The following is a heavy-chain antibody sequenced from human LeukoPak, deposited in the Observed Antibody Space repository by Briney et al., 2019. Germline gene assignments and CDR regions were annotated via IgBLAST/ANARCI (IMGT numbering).Heavy chain of an antibody. CDR2: IYYSGST. J-gene: IGHJ6*02. D-gene: IGHD2-2*01. Sequence: SETLSLTCTVSGGSISSYYWSWIRQPPGKGLEWIGYIYYSGSTNYNPSLKSRVTISVDTSKNQSSLRLSSVTAADTAVYYCARYPAPEDYYYGMDVWGQGTTVTVSS. CDR1: GGSISSYY. CDR3: ARYPAPEDYYYGMDV. V-gene: IGHV4-59*08.